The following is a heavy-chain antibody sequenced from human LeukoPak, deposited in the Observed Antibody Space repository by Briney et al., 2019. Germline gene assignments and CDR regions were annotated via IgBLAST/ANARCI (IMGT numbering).Heavy chain of an antibody. CDR2: INTSGGGT. CDR1: GFTFSKYD. D-gene: IGHD2-15*01. V-gene: IGHV3-23*01. Sequence: GGSLRLSCAASGFTFSKYDMSWVRQAPGKGLEWVSVINTSGGGTYYADSVKGRFTISRDNSKSTLYLQINSLRADDTAVYYCTKDRGGSTCAYFDYWGQGTLVTVSS. J-gene: IGHJ4*02. CDR3: TKDRGGSTCAYFDY.